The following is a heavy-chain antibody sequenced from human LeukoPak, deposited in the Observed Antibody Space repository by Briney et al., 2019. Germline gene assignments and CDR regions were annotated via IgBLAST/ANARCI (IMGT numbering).Heavy chain of an antibody. V-gene: IGHV1-18*01. J-gene: IGHJ6*02. CDR2: ISAYNGNT. Sequence: ASVKVSCKASGYTFTSYGISWVRQAPGQGLEWMGWISAYNGNTNFAQKLQGRVTMTTNTSTNTAYMELRSLRSDDTAVYYCARWFGDLLHKYGMDVWGQGTTVTVSS. CDR1: GYTFTSYG. CDR3: ARWFGDLLHKYGMDV. D-gene: IGHD3-10*01.